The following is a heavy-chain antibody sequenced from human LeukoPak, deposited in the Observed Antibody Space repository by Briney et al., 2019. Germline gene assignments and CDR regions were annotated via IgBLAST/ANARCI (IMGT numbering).Heavy chain of an antibody. CDR2: ITSSGTHI. CDR1: GFTFSSVN. D-gene: IGHD1-26*01. Sequence: GGSLRLSCAASGFTFSSVNMSWVRQAPGKAMEWVSSITSSGTHIFYADSVRGRFTISRDNAKNSLYLQMDSLGPDDTAVYYCARDPYSGNYGNDYYYYMDVWGKGTTVTISS. J-gene: IGHJ6*03. V-gene: IGHV3-21*01. CDR3: ARDPYSGNYGNDYYYYMDV.